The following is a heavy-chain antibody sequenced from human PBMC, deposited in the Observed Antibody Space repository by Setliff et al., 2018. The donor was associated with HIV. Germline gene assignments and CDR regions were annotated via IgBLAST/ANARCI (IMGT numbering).Heavy chain of an antibody. V-gene: IGHV4-4*09. D-gene: IGHD6-13*01. Sequence: SETLSLTCTVSGGSISSHYWSWIRQSPKTGLEWIGYIYASGVTSYNPSPKSRVTISIDTSKNQFSLKLNSMTAADTAVYYCATRPAGSYWYGVFDFWGRGMLVTVSS. J-gene: IGHJ4*02. CDR3: ATRPAGSYWYGVFDF. CDR1: GGSISSHY. CDR2: IYASGVT.